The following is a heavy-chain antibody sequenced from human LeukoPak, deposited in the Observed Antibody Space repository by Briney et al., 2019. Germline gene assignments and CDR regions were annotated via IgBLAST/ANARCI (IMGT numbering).Heavy chain of an antibody. Sequence: AGGSLRLSCAASGFTFSSYSMNWVRQAPGKGLEWVSSISSSSSYIYYADSVKSRFTISRDNAKNSLYLQMNSLRAEDTAVYYCARDRRYYDSSGYYEDYWGQGTLVTVSS. CDR2: ISSSSSYI. J-gene: IGHJ4*02. CDR1: GFTFSSYS. CDR3: ARDRRYYDSSGYYEDY. V-gene: IGHV3-21*01. D-gene: IGHD3-22*01.